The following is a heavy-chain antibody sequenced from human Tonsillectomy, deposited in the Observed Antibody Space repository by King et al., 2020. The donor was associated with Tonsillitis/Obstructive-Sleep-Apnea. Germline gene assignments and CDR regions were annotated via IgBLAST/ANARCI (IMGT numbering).Heavy chain of an antibody. CDR1: GGSISGYC. V-gene: IGHV4-59*01. CDR3: ARGTVAPAWFDP. CDR2: IFSTGTT. D-gene: IGHD4-17*01. J-gene: IGHJ5*02. Sequence: VQLQESGPGLVKPSETLSLTCTVSGGSISGYCWNWVRQPPGQGLEWVGYIFSTGTTNYSSSLKSRVTISFDASKRQFSLNLSAVTAAGTAVYYCARGTVAPAWFDPGGKGTLVTVSS.